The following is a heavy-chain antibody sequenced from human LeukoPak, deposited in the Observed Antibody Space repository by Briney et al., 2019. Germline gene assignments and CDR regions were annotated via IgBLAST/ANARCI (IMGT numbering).Heavy chain of an antibody. Sequence: GGSLRLSCAASGFTFSSYWMSWVRQAPGKGLEWVANIKQDGSEKYYVDSVKGRFTISRDNAKNSLYLQMNSLRAEDTAVYYCARKITVVVGWFDPWGQGTLVTVSS. CDR1: GFTFSSYW. CDR3: ARKITVVVGWFDP. D-gene: IGHD2-15*01. V-gene: IGHV3-7*01. J-gene: IGHJ5*02. CDR2: IKQDGSEK.